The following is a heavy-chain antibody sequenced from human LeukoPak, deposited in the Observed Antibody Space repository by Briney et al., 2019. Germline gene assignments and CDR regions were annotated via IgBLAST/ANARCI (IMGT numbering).Heavy chain of an antibody. V-gene: IGHV3-13*01. Sequence: PGGSLRLSCSASGFSFRNYDMQWVRQPTGKGLEWVSAVGTGGDTYYAGSVKGRFTVVRENAKNTLYLQMNSLRAGDTAMYYCARRSAAAGIDAFDIWGQGTMVTVSS. D-gene: IGHD6-13*01. J-gene: IGHJ3*02. CDR3: ARRSAAAGIDAFDI. CDR1: GFSFRNYD. CDR2: VGTGGDT.